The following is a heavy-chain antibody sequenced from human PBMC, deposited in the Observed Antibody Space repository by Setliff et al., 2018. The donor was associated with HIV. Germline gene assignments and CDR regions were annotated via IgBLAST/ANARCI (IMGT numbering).Heavy chain of an antibody. CDR3: ARKPHYYDSSGTNDY. D-gene: IGHD3-22*01. V-gene: IGHV1-69*13. J-gene: IGHJ4*02. Sequence: SVKVSCKASGGIFINSAFTWVRQAPGQGLEWMGSIIPIFNRGNYAQKFQSRVTITADESTSTAYMELSSLRSEDTAVYYCARKPHYYDSSGTNDYWGQGTLVTVSS. CDR2: IIPIFNRG. CDR1: GGIFINSA.